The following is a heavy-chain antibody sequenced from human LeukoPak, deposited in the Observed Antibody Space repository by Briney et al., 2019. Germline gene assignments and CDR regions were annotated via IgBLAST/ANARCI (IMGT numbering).Heavy chain of an antibody. CDR1: GGTFSSYA. CDR3: ARTPYDYGDYADAFDI. CDR2: IIPIFGTA. J-gene: IGHJ3*02. D-gene: IGHD4-17*01. V-gene: IGHV1-69*06. Sequence: SVKVSCKASGGTFSSYAISWVRQAPGQGLEWMGGIIPIFGTANYAQKFQGRVTITADKSTSTAYMELSSLRSEDTAVYYCARTPYDYGDYADAFDIWGQGTMVTVSS.